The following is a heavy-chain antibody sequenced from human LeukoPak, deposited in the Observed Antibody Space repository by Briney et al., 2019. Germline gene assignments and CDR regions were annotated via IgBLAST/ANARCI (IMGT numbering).Heavy chain of an antibody. CDR1: GFTFSSYA. CDR2: ISYDGSNK. D-gene: IGHD3-16*01. J-gene: IGHJ3*02. CDR3: ASEGDNDI. V-gene: IGHV3-30-3*01. Sequence: PGGSLRLSCAASGFTFSSYAMHWVRQAPGKGLEWVAVISYDGSNKYYADSVKGRFTISRDNSKNTLYLQMNSLRAEDTAVYYCASEGDNDIWGQGTMVTVSS.